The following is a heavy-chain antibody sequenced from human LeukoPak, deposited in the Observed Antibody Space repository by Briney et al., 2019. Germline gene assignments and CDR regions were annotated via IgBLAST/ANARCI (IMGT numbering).Heavy chain of an antibody. CDR1: GGSISSYY. V-gene: IGHV4-4*07. Sequence: PSETLSLTCSVPGGSISSYYGSWSRQPAGKVLELVGRIYSSGSTNYNPSLKSRVTMSVDTSKNKFSLKLSSVTAADTAVYYCARWGYYYDSSGSKKNAFDIWGQGTMVTVSS. J-gene: IGHJ3*02. CDR2: IYSSGST. D-gene: IGHD3-22*01. CDR3: ARWGYYYDSSGSKKNAFDI.